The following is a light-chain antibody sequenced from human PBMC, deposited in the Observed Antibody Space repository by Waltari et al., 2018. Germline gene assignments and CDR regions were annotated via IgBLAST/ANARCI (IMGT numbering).Light chain of an antibody. V-gene: IGKV1-NL1*01. CDR1: EYISKS. CDR2: DVS. CDR3: QQYYSSPLT. J-gene: IGKJ4*01. Sequence: MIQSPSSLSASVGDRVTITCRASEYISKSLAWYQQIPGRAPDLLVYDVSKLKGGVPSRFSGSGSGTYYSLTISCLQPEDFATYYGQQYYSSPLTFGGGTRVEV.